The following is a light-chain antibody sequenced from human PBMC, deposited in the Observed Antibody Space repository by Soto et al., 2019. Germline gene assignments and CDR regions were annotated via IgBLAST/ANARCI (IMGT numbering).Light chain of an antibody. Sequence: IGMTQSPATLSVSPGETASLSCRASQSAGNFLAWYQQKPGQAPRLLIYYISTRATGIPARFSGSGSGTEFTLTINSLQSEDSAVYYCQQHNQWPITFGQGTHWRL. CDR3: QQHNQWPIT. V-gene: IGKV3D-15*01. CDR2: YIS. CDR1: QSAGNF. J-gene: IGKJ5*01.